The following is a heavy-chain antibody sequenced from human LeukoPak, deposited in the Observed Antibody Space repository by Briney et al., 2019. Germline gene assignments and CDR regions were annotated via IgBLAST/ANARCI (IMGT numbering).Heavy chain of an antibody. V-gene: IGHV4-39*01. CDR2: IYYTGST. CDR3: ARLGDSAMVRYFDY. Sequence: SETLSLTCTVSGGSISSSTYYWAWIRQPPGKGLEWIGGIYYTGSTYSTPSLKSRATISVDTSKNQFSLRLTSVTAADAAVYYCARLGDSAMVRYFDYWGQGTLVTVSS. CDR1: GGSISSSTYY. D-gene: IGHD5-18*01. J-gene: IGHJ4*02.